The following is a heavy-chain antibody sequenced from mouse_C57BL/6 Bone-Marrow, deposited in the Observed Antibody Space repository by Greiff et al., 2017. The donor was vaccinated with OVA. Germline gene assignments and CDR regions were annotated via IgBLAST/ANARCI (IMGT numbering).Heavy chain of an antibody. CDR2: IDPETGGT. CDR1: GYTFTDYE. J-gene: IGHJ2*01. V-gene: IGHV1-15*01. D-gene: IGHD2-1*01. Sequence: VQVVESGAELVRPGASVTLSCKASGYTFTDYEMHWVKQTPVHGLEWIGAIDPETGGTAYNQKFKGKAILTADKSSSTAYMELRSLTSEDSAVYYCTGNPGYWGQGTTLTVSS. CDR3: TGNPGY.